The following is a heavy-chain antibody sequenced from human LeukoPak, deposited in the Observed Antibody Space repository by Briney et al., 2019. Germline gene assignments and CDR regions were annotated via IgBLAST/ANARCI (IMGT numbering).Heavy chain of an antibody. CDR1: GYTFTSYG. V-gene: IGHV1-18*01. D-gene: IGHD3-22*01. CDR2: ISASNGTK. CDR3: ARVKWSGYYYDSSGYLGLAFDI. J-gene: IGHJ3*02. Sequence: ASVKVSCKASGYTFTSYGISWVRQALGQGLEWMGWISASNGTKNYAQKLQGRVTMTTDTSTSTAYMELRSLRSDDTAVYYCARVKWSGYYYDSSGYLGLAFDIWGQGTMVTVSS.